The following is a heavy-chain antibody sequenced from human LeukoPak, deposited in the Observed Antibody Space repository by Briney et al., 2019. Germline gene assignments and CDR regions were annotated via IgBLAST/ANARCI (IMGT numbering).Heavy chain of an antibody. CDR3: ASQKVGATDY. CDR2: IYTSGST. Sequence: PSQTLSLTCTVSGGSISSGSYYWSWIRQPAGKGLEWIGRIYTSGSTNYNPSLKSRATISVDTSKNQFSLKLSSVTAADTAVYYCASQKVGATDYWGQGTLVTVSS. J-gene: IGHJ4*02. D-gene: IGHD1-26*01. CDR1: GGSISSGSYY. V-gene: IGHV4-61*02.